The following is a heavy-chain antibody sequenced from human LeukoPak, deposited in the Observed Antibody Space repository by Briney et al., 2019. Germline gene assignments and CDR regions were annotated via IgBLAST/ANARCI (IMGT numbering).Heavy chain of an antibody. CDR3: ASQYSSGWSCDY. CDR2: ISYDGRNK. V-gene: IGHV3-30*09. D-gene: IGHD6-19*01. J-gene: IGHJ4*02. CDR1: GFTFSSYA. Sequence: GGSLRLSCAASGFTFSSYAMHWVRQAPGKGLEWVAVISYDGRNKYYADSVKGRFAISRDNSKNTLYLQMNSLRAEDTAVYYCASQYSSGWSCDYWGQGTLVTVSS.